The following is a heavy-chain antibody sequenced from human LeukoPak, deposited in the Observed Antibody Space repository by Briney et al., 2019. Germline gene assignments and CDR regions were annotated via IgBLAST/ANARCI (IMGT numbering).Heavy chain of an antibody. V-gene: IGHV4-34*01. CDR3: AREGYCSGTSCYNFNY. CDR2: INHSGSS. Sequence: SETLSLSCDVSGGSIRTNDHYWSWIRQPPGKGLEWIGEINHSGSSNYNPSLKSRVTISLDTSKNQFSLNLSSVTAADTAVYYCAREGYCSGTSCYNFNYWGQGTLVTVSS. J-gene: IGHJ4*02. D-gene: IGHD2-2*02. CDR1: GGSIRTNDHY.